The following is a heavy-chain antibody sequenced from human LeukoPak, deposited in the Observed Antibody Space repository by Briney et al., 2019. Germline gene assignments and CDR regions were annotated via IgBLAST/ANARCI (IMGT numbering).Heavy chain of an antibody. CDR2: ISGSGGST. V-gene: IGHV3-23*01. D-gene: IGHD3-3*01. CDR3: ASESTIFGVVIVP. J-gene: IGHJ5*02. Sequence: GGSLRLSCAASGFTFSSYWMTWVRQAPGKGLEWVSAISGSGGSTYYADSVKGRFTISRDNSKNTLYLQMNSLRAEDTAVYYCASESTIFGVVIVPWGQGTLVTVSS. CDR1: GFTFSSYW.